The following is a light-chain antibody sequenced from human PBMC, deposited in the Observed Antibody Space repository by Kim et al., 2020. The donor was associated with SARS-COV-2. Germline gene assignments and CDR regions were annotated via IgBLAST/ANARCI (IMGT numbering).Light chain of an antibody. Sequence: SGAPGKAAGMTYGGRNDVRKSVHCYQRKPGQAPVLVIYYDVDRPSGIPERFSGSNSGNTATLTISRVEDGDEADYYCQVWDSSRVFGGGTQLTVL. CDR2: YDV. CDR3: QVWDSSRV. CDR1: NDVRKS. J-gene: IGLJ3*02. V-gene: IGLV3-21*04.